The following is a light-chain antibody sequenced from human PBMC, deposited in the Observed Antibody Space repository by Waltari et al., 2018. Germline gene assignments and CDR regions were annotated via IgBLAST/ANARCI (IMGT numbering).Light chain of an antibody. CDR2: GAS. V-gene: IGKV3-20*01. Sequence: ELVLTQSPGTLFLSPGEGPTLSCRASQSVSRTLAWYQQKPGQAPRLLIYGASSRATGIPDRFSGSGSGTDFSLTIRRLEPDDSAVYFCQHYVSLPATFGQGTKVEIK. CDR1: QSVSRT. J-gene: IGKJ1*01. CDR3: QHYVSLPAT.